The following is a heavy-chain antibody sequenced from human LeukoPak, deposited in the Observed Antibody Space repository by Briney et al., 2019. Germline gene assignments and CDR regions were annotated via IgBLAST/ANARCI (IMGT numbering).Heavy chain of an antibody. CDR2: INPSGGST. J-gene: IGHJ6*02. V-gene: IGHV1-46*01. D-gene: IGHD3-3*01. CDR3: ARELVLRFLEWPYYYYGMDV. CDR1: GYTFTSYY. Sequence: ASVKVSCKASGYTFTSYYMHWVRQAPGQGLEWMGIINPSGGSTSYARKFQGRVTMTRDTSTSTVYMELSSLRSEDTAVYYCARELVLRFLEWPYYYYGMDVWGQGTTVTVSS.